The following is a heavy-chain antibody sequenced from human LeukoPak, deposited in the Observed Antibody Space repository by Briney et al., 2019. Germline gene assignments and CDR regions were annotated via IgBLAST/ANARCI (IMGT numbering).Heavy chain of an antibody. J-gene: IGHJ5*02. Sequence: PSGTLSLTCAVSGNSISSNNWWSWVRQPPGKGLEWIGEVFHSGRTNYNPSLKSRITISVDKSKNQVFLRLNSVAAADTALYYCARAQEGCSRASCYLEPWGQGTLVTVSS. V-gene: IGHV4-4*02. CDR2: VFHSGRT. CDR1: GNSISSNNW. CDR3: ARAQEGCSRASCYLEP. D-gene: IGHD2-2*01.